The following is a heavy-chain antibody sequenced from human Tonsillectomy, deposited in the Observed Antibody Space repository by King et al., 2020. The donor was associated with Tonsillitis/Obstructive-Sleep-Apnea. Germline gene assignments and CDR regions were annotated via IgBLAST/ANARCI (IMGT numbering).Heavy chain of an antibody. D-gene: IGHD3-3*01. CDR1: GGSISSTNW. CDR3: ARDVRFSEWLLWGGFDY. Sequence: PLQESGPGLVKPSGTLSLTYAVSGGSISSTNWWNWVRQPPGKGLEWIGEIYHSGRANYNPSLKSRVTISVDKSKNQFSLNLSSVTAADTAVYYCARDVRFSEWLLWGGFDYWGPGTLVTVSS. J-gene: IGHJ4*02. V-gene: IGHV4-4*02. CDR2: IYHSGRA.